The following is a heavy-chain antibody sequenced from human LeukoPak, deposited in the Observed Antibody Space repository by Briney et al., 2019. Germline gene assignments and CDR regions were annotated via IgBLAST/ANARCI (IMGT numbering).Heavy chain of an antibody. D-gene: IGHD2-2*01. CDR2: ISSSSSYI. CDR1: GFTFSSYS. J-gene: IGHJ6*02. CDR3: ARDIVVVPASLYYYYGMDV. V-gene: IGHV3-21*01. Sequence: GGSLRLSCAASGFTFSSYSMNWVRQAPGKGLEWVSSISSSSSYIYYADSVKGRFTISRDNAKNSLYLQMNSLRAEDTAVYYCARDIVVVPASLYYYYGMDVWGQGTTVTVS.